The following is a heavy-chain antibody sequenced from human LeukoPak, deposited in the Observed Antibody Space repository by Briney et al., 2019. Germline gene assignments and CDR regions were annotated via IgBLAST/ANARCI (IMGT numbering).Heavy chain of an antibody. V-gene: IGHV3-23*01. CDR1: GFTFSSYA. D-gene: IGHD2-15*01. Sequence: GGSLRLSCAASGFTFSSYAMSWVRQAPGKGLEWVSAISGSGGSTCYADSVKGRFTISRDNSKNTLYLQMNSLRAEDTAVYYCAKYCSGGSCYSFDYWGQGTLVTVSS. CDR3: AKYCSGGSCYSFDY. J-gene: IGHJ4*02. CDR2: ISGSGGST.